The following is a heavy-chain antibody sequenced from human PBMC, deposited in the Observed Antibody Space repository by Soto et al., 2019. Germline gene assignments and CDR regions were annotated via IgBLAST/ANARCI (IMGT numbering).Heavy chain of an antibody. D-gene: IGHD6-19*01. CDR2: IFYSGSTTY. J-gene: IGHJ4*02. CDR3: ARVGSSGWYPDY. Sequence: QVQLQESGPGLVKPSDTLSLTCTVSGGSISGHYWIWIRQPPGAEMEWLGYIFYSGSTTYNNNPSLKSRVTIAVDTSKNQCSLRLSSVTAADTAVYYGARVGSSGWYPDYWGKGTLVTVSS. CDR1: GGSISGHY. V-gene: IGHV4-59*11.